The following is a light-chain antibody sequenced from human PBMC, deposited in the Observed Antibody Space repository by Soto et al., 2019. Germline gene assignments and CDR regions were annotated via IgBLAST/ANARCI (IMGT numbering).Light chain of an antibody. CDR3: CSYAGGRTPFV. Sequence: QSVLTQPASVSGSPGQSITISCTGTTSDVGGYNFVSWYQQHPGKAPKLMICEDTERPSGISSRFSGSKSGNTASLTISGLQPEDEADYYCCSYAGGRTPFVFGTGTKLTVL. CDR1: TSDVGGYNF. CDR2: EDT. V-gene: IGLV2-23*01. J-gene: IGLJ1*01.